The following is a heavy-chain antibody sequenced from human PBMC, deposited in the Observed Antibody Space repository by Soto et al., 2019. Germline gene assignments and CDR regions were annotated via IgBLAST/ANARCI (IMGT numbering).Heavy chain of an antibody. V-gene: IGHV1-69*13. CDR2: IIPIFGTA. CDR3: ARDGGYCSSTSCHTGGWFDP. CDR1: GGTFSSYA. D-gene: IGHD2-2*02. Sequence: SVKVSCKASGGTFSSYAISWVRQAPGQGLEWMGGIIPIFGTANYAQKFQGRVTITADESTSTAYMELSSLRSEDTAVYYCARDGGYCSSTSCHTGGWFDPWGQGTLVTVSS. J-gene: IGHJ5*02.